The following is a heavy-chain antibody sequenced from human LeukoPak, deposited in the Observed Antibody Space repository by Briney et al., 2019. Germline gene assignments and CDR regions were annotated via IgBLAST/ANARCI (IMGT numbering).Heavy chain of an antibody. J-gene: IGHJ5*02. CDR3: ARDRRGYCSGGSCPEGTFGFDP. CDR1: GFTFSSYS. D-gene: IGHD2-15*01. Sequence: GGSLRLSCAASGFTFSSYSMNWVRQAPGKGLEWVSSISTSSSYIYYADSVKGRFTISRDNAKKSLYLQMNSLRAEDTAVYYCARDRRGYCSGGSCPEGTFGFDPWGQGTLVTVSS. CDR2: ISTSSSYI. V-gene: IGHV3-21*01.